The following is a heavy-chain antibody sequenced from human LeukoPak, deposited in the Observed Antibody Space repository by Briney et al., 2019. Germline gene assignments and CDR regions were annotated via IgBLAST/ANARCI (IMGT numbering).Heavy chain of an antibody. CDR3: ARDTSLYPYYMDV. CDR1: GGSFSGYY. CDR2: INHSGST. D-gene: IGHD2/OR15-2a*01. J-gene: IGHJ6*03. Sequence: SETLSLTCAVYGGSFSGYYWSWIRQPPGKGLEWIGEINHSGSTNYNPSLKSRVTISVDTSKNQFSLKLSSVTAADTAVYYCARDTSLYPYYMDVWGKGTTVTVSS. V-gene: IGHV4-34*01.